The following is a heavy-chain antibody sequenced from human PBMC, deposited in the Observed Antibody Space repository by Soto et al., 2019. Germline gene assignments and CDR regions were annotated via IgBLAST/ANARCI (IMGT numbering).Heavy chain of an antibody. CDR2: MYYTGNS. CDR3: ARHRATGYSTDWLRLNHFDY. J-gene: IGHJ4*02. D-gene: IGHD6-19*01. CDR1: GGSMRSSGSA. V-gene: IGHV4-39*01. Sequence: SETLSLTCAVSGGSMRSSGSAWGWIRQPPGNGLEWIGSMYYTGNSDYNPSLKSRVTVDVDTSRNQFSLMLNSVTAADTGVYYCARHRATGYSTDWLRLNHFDYWGQGALVTVSS.